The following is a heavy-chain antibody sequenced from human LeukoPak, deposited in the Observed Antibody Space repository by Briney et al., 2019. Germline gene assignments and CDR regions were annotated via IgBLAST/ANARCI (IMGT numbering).Heavy chain of an antibody. V-gene: IGHV3-7*04. D-gene: IGHD2-2*02. J-gene: IGHJ4*02. CDR2: IKEDGGEI. CDR1: GFTFSNYW. CDR3: VRYTRRYPFDY. Sequence: GGSLRLSCAASGFTFSNYWMSWVRQAPGKGLEWVANIKEDGGEIYYAGSVRGRFTISRDNAKNSLSLQMNSLRAEDTAVYYCVRYTRRYPFDYWGQGTLVTVSS.